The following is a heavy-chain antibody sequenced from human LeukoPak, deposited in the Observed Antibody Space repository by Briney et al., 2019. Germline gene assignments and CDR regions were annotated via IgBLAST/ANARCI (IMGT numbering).Heavy chain of an antibody. CDR2: NSGSGCST. J-gene: IGHJ4*02. D-gene: IGHD5/OR15-5a*01. Sequence: GGSLRLPCAVSGFSFSRYTMSWVRQAPGKALEWVSANSGSGCSTYYADCVKGRFTISRDNSKNTLFLQMNMLRAEDTAVYYCATRRVSDYWGQGTLVTVSS. CDR3: ATRRVSDY. CDR1: GFSFSRYT. V-gene: IGHV3-23*01.